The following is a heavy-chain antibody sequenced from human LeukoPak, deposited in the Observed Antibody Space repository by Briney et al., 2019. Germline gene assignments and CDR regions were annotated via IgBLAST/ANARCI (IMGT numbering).Heavy chain of an antibody. CDR3: AKYGSSVVVTADAYFQH. CDR2: ISGSGGST. Sequence: GSLRLSCAASGFTFSSYAMSWVRHAPGKGLEWVSAISGSGGSTYYADSVKGRFTISRDNSKNTLYLQMNSLRAEDTAVYYCAKYGSSVVVTADAYFQHWGQGTLVTVSS. J-gene: IGHJ1*01. D-gene: IGHD2-21*02. CDR1: GFTFSSYA. V-gene: IGHV3-23*01.